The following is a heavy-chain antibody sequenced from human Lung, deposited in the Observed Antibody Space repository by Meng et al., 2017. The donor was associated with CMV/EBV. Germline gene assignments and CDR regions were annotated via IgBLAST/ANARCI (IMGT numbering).Heavy chain of an antibody. J-gene: IGHJ4*02. CDR2: IYWHDDR. V-gene: IGHV2-5*01. Sequence: TCSGYSLSTDGVVVGWIRQPPGKTLEWFALIYWHDDRRYRPSLRDMLTVTKDTSKNQMVLTMPNIDPVDTATYYCAHRIFWSGYYDYWGQGILVTVSS. CDR1: GYSLSTDGVV. CDR3: AHRIFWSGYYDY. D-gene: IGHD3-3*01.